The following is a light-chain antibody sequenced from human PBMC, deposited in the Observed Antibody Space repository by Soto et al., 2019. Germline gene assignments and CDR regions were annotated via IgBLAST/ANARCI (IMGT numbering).Light chain of an antibody. CDR1: SSDVGSYNL. Sequence: QSALTKPASVSGSPGQSITISCTGTSSDVGSYNLVSWYQLHPGKAPKLMIYEGTKRPSGVSNRFSGSKSGNTASLTISGLQAEDEADYYCCSYAGGSTYVFGTGTKLTVL. J-gene: IGLJ1*01. CDR2: EGT. CDR3: CSYAGGSTYV. V-gene: IGLV2-23*01.